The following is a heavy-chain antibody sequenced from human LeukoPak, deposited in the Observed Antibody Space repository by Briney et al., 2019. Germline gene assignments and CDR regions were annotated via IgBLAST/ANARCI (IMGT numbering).Heavy chain of an antibody. Sequence: SETLSLTCTVSGGSISSYYWSWIRQPPGRGLEWIGYIYYSGSTDYNPSFQSRVSISVDTSKNQFSLKLSSVTAADTAVYYCARDRYRSSTSCYAGYYYMDVWGKGTTVTVSS. J-gene: IGHJ6*03. V-gene: IGHV4-59*12. CDR1: GGSISSYY. D-gene: IGHD2-2*01. CDR2: IYYSGST. CDR3: ARDRYRSSTSCYAGYYYMDV.